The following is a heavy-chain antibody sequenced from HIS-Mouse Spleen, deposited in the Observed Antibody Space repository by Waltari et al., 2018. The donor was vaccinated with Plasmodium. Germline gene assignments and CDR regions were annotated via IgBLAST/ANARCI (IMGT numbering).Heavy chain of an antibody. Sequence: QVQLVQSGAEVKKPGASVKVSCKASGYTFTGYFMHWVRQAPGQGLAWMGWINPNSGDTSISTAYMELSRLRSDDTAVYYCARDPKQLGSAFDIWGQGTMVTVSS. J-gene: IGHJ3*02. D-gene: IGHD7-27*01. CDR1: GYTFTGYF. V-gene: IGHV1-2*02. CDR3: ARDPKQLGSAFDI. CDR2: INPNSG.